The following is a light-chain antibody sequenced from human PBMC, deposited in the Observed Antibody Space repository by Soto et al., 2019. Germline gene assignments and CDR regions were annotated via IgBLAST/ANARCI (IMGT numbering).Light chain of an antibody. Sequence: QSALTQPASVSGSPGQSITISCTGTSSDVGGYNYVSWYQQHPGKAPKLMIYDVSDRPSGVSNRFSASKSGNTASLTISGPQAEDEVVYSFCSYTSSSPPWVFGTGTKVTVL. J-gene: IGLJ1*01. CDR2: DVS. CDR1: SSDVGGYNY. V-gene: IGLV2-14*03. CDR3: CSYTSSSPPWV.